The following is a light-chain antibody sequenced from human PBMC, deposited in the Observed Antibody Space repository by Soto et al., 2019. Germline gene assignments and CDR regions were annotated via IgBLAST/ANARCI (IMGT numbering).Light chain of an antibody. CDR2: GSS. V-gene: IGKV3-20*01. CDR3: QQYVSSPWT. CDR1: QSVTSSY. Sequence: EIVLTQSPGTLSLSPGERATLSCRASQSVTSSYLVWYQQKPGQAPRLLIYGSSNRATGIPDRFSGTGSGTDFTLTISRLEPEDFAVYYCQQYVSSPWTFGQGTKVEIK. J-gene: IGKJ1*01.